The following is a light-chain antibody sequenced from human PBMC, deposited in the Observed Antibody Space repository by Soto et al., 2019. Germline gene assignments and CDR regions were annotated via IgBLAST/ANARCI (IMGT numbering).Light chain of an antibody. CDR1: RSNIGTGYD. Sequence: QSVLTQPPSVSGAPGQRVTISCTGSRSNIGTGYDVHWYQQLPGRAPKLLIYDSTNRPSGVPDRFSGSKSGTSASLAITGLQAEDEADYYCQSYDNSLNIYVFATGTKLTVL. J-gene: IGLJ1*01. V-gene: IGLV1-40*01. CDR3: QSYDNSLNIYV. CDR2: DST.